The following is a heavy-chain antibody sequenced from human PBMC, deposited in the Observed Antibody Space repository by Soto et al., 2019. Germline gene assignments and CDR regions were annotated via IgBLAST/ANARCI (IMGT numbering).Heavy chain of an antibody. V-gene: IGHV4-30-2*01. CDR2: IYHSGST. J-gene: IGHJ4*02. Sequence: PSETLSLTCAVSGGSISSGGYSWSWIRQPPGKGLEWIGYIYHSGSTYYNPSLKSRVTISVDRSKNQFSLKLSSVTAADTAVYYCASRVDYGDYVDYWGQGTLVTVSS. CDR3: ASRVDYGDYVDY. CDR1: GGSISSGGYS. D-gene: IGHD4-17*01.